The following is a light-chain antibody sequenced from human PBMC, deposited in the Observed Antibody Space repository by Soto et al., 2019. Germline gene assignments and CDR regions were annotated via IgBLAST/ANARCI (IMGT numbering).Light chain of an antibody. CDR3: QQYGSSPFT. CDR2: GAS. Sequence: SVLTKYPGTLSLSPGERATLSCRASQSVSSYLAWYQQKPGQAPRLLIYGASSRATGIPDRFSGSGSGTDFTLTTSRLEPEDFAMYYCQQYGSSPFTFGPGTKVDI. V-gene: IGKV3-20*01. CDR1: QSVSSY. J-gene: IGKJ3*01.